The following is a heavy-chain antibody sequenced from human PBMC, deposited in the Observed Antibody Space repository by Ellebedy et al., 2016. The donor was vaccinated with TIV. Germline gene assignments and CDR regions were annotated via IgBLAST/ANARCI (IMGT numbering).Heavy chain of an antibody. V-gene: IGHV3-30-3*01. Sequence: GESLKISCAASGFPFSTYAMHWVRQPPGKGLEWVAAISYDGSNQFYADSVKGRFTISRDNSKNTLYLQMNSLRAGDAAVYYCAKEQTNHYFDSWGQGTLVTVSS. CDR2: ISYDGSNQ. D-gene: IGHD1-14*01. CDR3: AKEQTNHYFDS. CDR1: GFPFSTYA. J-gene: IGHJ4*02.